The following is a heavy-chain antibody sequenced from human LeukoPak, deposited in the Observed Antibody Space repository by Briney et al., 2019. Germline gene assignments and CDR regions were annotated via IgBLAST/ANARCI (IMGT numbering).Heavy chain of an antibody. J-gene: IGHJ4*02. D-gene: IGHD6-19*01. Sequence: SETLSLTCAVYGGSFSGYYWGWIRQPPGKALEWIGSVYYSGTTSYNPSLKSRVTISVDMSKNHFSLRLSSVTAVDTAMYYCARGTLYSGWSYYFDYWGQGSQVTVSS. CDR2: VYYSGTT. CDR1: GGSFSGYY. V-gene: IGHV4-34*01. CDR3: ARGTLYSGWSYYFDY.